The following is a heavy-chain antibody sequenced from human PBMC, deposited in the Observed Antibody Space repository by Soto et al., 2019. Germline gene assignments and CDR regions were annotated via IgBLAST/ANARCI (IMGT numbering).Heavy chain of an antibody. Sequence: SETLSLTCTVSGGSVSSGSYYWSWIRQPPGKGLEWIGYIYYSGSTNYNPSLKSRVTISVGTSKNQFSLKLSSVTAADTAVYYCARDLYYYDSSPGWFDPWGQGTLVTVSS. CDR2: IYYSGST. J-gene: IGHJ5*02. D-gene: IGHD3-22*01. V-gene: IGHV4-61*01. CDR1: GGSVSSGSYY. CDR3: ARDLYYYDSSPGWFDP.